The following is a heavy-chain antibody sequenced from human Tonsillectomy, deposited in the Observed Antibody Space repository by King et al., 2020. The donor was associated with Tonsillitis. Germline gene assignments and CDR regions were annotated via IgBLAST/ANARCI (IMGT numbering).Heavy chain of an antibody. V-gene: IGHV3-23*04. CDR2: IRGSGGST. Sequence: VQLVQSGGGLVQPGGSLRLSCAASGFTFSSYAMSWVRQAPGKGLEWVSAIRGSGGSTYYADSVKGRFSISRDNSKNTLFVQMNSLRAEDTAVYYCAKEYDFWSGYYPFDYWGQGTLVTVSS. CDR1: GFTFSSYA. J-gene: IGHJ4*02. D-gene: IGHD3-3*01. CDR3: AKEYDFWSGYYPFDY.